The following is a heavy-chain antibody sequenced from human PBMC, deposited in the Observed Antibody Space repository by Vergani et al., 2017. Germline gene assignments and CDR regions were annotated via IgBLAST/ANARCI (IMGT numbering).Heavy chain of an antibody. V-gene: IGHV1-18*01. CDR1: GYTFTSYG. CDR3: ARDASGGGYCSSTSCYDWFDP. D-gene: IGHD2-2*01. CDR2: ISAYNGNT. J-gene: IGHJ5*02. Sequence: QVQLVQSGAEVKKPGASVKVSCKASGYTFTSYGISWVRQAPGQGLEWMGWISAYNGNTNYAQKLQGRVTMTTDTSTRTAYMELRSLRSDDTAVYYCARDASGGGYCSSTSCYDWFDPWGQGTLVTVSS.